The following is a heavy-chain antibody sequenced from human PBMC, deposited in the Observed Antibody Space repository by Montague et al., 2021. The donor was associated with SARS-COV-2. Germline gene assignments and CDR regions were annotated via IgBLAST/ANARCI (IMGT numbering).Heavy chain of an antibody. Sequence: SETLSLTCAVYGGSFSGYYWSWIRQPPGKGLEWIGEINHSGSTNYNPSLKSRVTISVDTSKNQFSLKLSSVTAADTAVYYCARGHYSSSWYGIRYYFDYWGQGTLGTVSS. V-gene: IGHV4-34*01. CDR2: INHSGST. CDR3: ARGHYSSSWYGIRYYFDY. CDR1: GGSFSGYY. J-gene: IGHJ4*02. D-gene: IGHD6-13*01.